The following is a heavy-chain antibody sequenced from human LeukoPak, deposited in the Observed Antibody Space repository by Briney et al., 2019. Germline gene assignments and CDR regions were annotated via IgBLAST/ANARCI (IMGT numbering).Heavy chain of an antibody. J-gene: IGHJ4*02. Sequence: GGSLRLSCAASGFTFTNYGLHWVRQAPGKGLEWVANIEQDGSAKYYVDSVKGRFTISRDNAKNSLYLQMNSLRAEDTAVYYCASLGDPFDSWGQGTLVTVSS. CDR3: ASLGDPFDS. V-gene: IGHV3-7*01. CDR2: IEQDGSAK. CDR1: GFTFTNYG. D-gene: IGHD2-21*02.